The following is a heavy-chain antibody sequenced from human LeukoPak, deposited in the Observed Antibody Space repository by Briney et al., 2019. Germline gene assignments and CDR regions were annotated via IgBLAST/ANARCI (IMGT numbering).Heavy chain of an antibody. CDR1: GYSFTSYW. Sequence: GESLKISCTGSGYSFTSYWIGWVRQMPGERLEWMGIIYPGDSDSRYSPSLQSQVTITADKSISTAYLQWSSLKASDTAMYYCARLDTAMVLILYWGQGTLVTVSS. J-gene: IGHJ4*02. CDR2: IYPGDSDS. CDR3: ARLDTAMVLILY. V-gene: IGHV5-51*01. D-gene: IGHD5-18*01.